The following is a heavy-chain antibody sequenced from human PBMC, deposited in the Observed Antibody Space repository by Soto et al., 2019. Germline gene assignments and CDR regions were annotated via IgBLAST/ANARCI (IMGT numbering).Heavy chain of an antibody. V-gene: IGHV3-21*01. D-gene: IGHD3-10*01. CDR1: GFTFSSYS. Sequence: EVQLVESGGGLVKPGGSLRLSCAASGFTFSSYSMNWVRQAPGKGLEWVSSISSSSSYIYYADSVKGRFTISRDNAKNSLYLQMNSLRAEDTAVYYCARDHSSMVRGVPFDAFDIWGQGTMVTVSS. CDR3: ARDHSSMVRGVPFDAFDI. J-gene: IGHJ3*02. CDR2: ISSSSSYI.